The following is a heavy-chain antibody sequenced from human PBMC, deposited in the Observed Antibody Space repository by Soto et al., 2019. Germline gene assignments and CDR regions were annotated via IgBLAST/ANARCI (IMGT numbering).Heavy chain of an antibody. CDR1: GFTFSNAW. Sequence: GGSLRLSCAASGFTFSNAWMSWVRQAPGKGLEWVGRIKSKTDGGTTDYAAPVKGRFTISRDDSKNTLYLQMNSLKTEDTAVYYCTTDLGSYYFTVAFDIWGQGTMVTVSS. CDR2: IKSKTDGGTT. CDR3: TTDLGSYYFTVAFDI. D-gene: IGHD1-26*01. J-gene: IGHJ3*02. V-gene: IGHV3-15*01.